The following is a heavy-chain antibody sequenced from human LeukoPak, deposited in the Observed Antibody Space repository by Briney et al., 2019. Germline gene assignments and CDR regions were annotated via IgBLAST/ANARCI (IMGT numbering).Heavy chain of an antibody. J-gene: IGHJ4*02. CDR1: GFTFSGSA. Sequence: QPGGSLKLSCAASGFTFSGSAMHWVRQASGKGLEWVGRIRSKANSYATAYAASVKGRFTISRDDSKNTAYLQMNSLKTEDTAVYYCTRPYWSSGWMGNYWGQGTLVAVSS. CDR2: IRSKANSYAT. CDR3: TRPYWSSGWMGNY. D-gene: IGHD6-19*01. V-gene: IGHV3-73*01.